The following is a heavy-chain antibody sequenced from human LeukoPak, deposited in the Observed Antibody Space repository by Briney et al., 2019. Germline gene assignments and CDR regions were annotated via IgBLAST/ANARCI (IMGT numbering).Heavy chain of an antibody. Sequence: GGSLRLSCAVSGFTVNFNYLTWDRQAPGKGLEWVSIIYSGGTTYYADSVKGRFTMSRDESKNTLYLQMNSLRAEDTAVYYCARATMPNDAFDIWGQGTMVTVSS. CDR3: ARATMPNDAFDI. V-gene: IGHV3-66*01. D-gene: IGHD2-2*01. CDR1: GFTVNFNY. CDR2: IYSGGTT. J-gene: IGHJ3*02.